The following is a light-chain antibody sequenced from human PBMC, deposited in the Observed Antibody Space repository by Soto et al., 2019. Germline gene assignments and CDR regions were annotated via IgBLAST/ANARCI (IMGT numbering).Light chain of an antibody. CDR2: GAS. J-gene: IGKJ4*01. V-gene: IGKV3-20*01. CDR3: QQYGSSPRLT. CDR1: QSVSSSY. Sequence: EIVLTQSPGTLSLSPGERATLSCRASQSVSSSYLAWYQQKPGQAPRLLIYGASSRATGIPERFSGSGSGTDLNLTISRLEPEDFAVYYCQQYGSSPRLTFGGGTKGEIK.